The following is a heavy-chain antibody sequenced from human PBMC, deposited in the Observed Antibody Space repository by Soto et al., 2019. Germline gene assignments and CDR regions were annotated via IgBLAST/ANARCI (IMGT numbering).Heavy chain of an antibody. D-gene: IGHD3-10*02. V-gene: IGHV1-2*02. CDR1: GYTFTAYY. CDR3: ARNMDYYYGRGSGNGHGV. J-gene: IGHJ6*02. Sequence: QVQWVQSGAEVKEPGDSGRVSCEASGYTFTAYYIHWVRQAPGQGLEWMGWINPKVGDTTYAQDFQGRVSMTRDMSISTVYMELSRLTSDDTAIYYCARNMDYYYGRGSGNGHGVWGQGTTVTVFS. CDR2: INPKVGDT.